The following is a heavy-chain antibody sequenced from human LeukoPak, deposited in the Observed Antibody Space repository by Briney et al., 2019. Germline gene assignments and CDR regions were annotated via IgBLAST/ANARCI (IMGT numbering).Heavy chain of an antibody. Sequence: GGSLRLSCAASGSAFSSYAMSWVRQAPGKGLEWVSGISGSGGSTNYADSVRGRFTISRDNSKSTLYLQIDSLRAEDTAIYYCAKALKQVGSAWGQGTLVTVSS. CDR1: GSAFSSYA. V-gene: IGHV3-23*01. D-gene: IGHD2-15*01. J-gene: IGHJ5*02. CDR3: AKALKQVGSA. CDR2: ISGSGGST.